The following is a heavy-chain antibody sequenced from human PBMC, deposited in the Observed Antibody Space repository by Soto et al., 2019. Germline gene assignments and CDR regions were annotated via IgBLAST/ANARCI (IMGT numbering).Heavy chain of an antibody. CDR3: ARHSCCSTPNYYYGMDV. CDR1: GGTFSSYA. V-gene: IGHV1-69*12. CDR2: IIPIFGTA. Sequence: QVQLVQSGAEVKKPGSSVKVSCKASGGTFSSYAISWVRQAPGQGLEWMGGIIPIFGTANYAQKFQGRVTITADESTSTGYMELSSLRSEDTAVYYCARHSCCSTPNYYYGMDVWGQGTTVTVSS. J-gene: IGHJ6*02. D-gene: IGHD2-15*01.